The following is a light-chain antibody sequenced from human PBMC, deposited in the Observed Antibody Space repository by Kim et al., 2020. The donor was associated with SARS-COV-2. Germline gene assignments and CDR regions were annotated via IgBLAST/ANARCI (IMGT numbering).Light chain of an antibody. Sequence: QSVLTQPPSVSEAPRQRVTISCSGSSSNIGNNAVNWYQQLPGKAPKLLIYYDDLLPSGVSDRFSGSKSGTSASLAISGLQSEDEADYYCAAWDDRLNGQVFGGGTKVTVL. V-gene: IGLV1-36*01. CDR1: SSNIGNNA. CDR3: AAWDDRLNGQV. CDR2: YDD. J-gene: IGLJ3*02.